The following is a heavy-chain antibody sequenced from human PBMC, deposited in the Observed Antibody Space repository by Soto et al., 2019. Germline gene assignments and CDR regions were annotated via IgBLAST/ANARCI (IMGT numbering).Heavy chain of an antibody. CDR1: GGTFSSYA. CDR2: IIPIFGTA. D-gene: IGHD2-15*01. V-gene: IGHV1-69*06. Sequence: GASVKVSCKASGGTFSSYAISWVRQAPGQGLKWMGGIIPIFGTANYAQKFQGRVTITADKSTSTAYMELSSLRSEDTAVYYCARKLGCSGGSCYRYYYYYGMDVWGQGTTVTVSS. CDR3: ARKLGCSGGSCYRYYYYYGMDV. J-gene: IGHJ6*02.